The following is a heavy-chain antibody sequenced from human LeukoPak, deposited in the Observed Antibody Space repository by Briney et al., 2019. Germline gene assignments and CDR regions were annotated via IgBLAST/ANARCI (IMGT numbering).Heavy chain of an antibody. CDR2: INPNSGGT. Sequence: GASVKVSCKASGYTFTGYYMHWVRQAPAQGLEWMGWINPNSGGTNYAQKFQGRVTMTRDTSISTAYMELSRLRSDDTAVYYCARGYDRIAARPNYYYGMDVWGQGTTVTVSS. D-gene: IGHD6-6*01. CDR1: GYTFTGYY. V-gene: IGHV1-2*02. CDR3: ARGYDRIAARPNYYYGMDV. J-gene: IGHJ6*02.